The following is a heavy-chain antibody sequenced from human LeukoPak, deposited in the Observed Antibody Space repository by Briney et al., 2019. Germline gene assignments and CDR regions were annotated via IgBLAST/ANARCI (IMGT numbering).Heavy chain of an antibody. CDR2: TWTDGSHK. CDR1: GFTFSSYG. V-gene: IGHV3-33*01. D-gene: IGHD1-1*01. CDR3: ARDRGAATGTKSLYY. Sequence: PGGSLRPSCAASGFTFSSYGTHWVSQAPGKGLEWVAATWTDGSHKYYADSAKGPLTSARDNSKNTLYRQMNSLGAEDTAGYFCARDRGAATGTKSLYYWGQGTLVTVAS. J-gene: IGHJ4*02.